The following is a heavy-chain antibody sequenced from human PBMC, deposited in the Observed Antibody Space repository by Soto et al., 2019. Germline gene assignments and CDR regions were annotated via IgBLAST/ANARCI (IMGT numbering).Heavy chain of an antibody. CDR3: ARVLSGSSLFDY. CDR1: GGSISSDY. CDR2: ISYSGNT. J-gene: IGHJ4*02. Sequence: PSETLSLTCTVSGGSISSDYWSCIRQPPGKGLEWIGYISYSGNTNYNPSLKSLVTISVDTSKKQFSLKLRSVTAADTAVYYCARVLSGSSLFDYWGQGMLVTVSS. V-gene: IGHV4-59*01. D-gene: IGHD1-26*01.